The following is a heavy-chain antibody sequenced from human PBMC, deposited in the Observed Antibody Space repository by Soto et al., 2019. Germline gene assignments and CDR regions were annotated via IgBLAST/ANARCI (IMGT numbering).Heavy chain of an antibody. CDR3: ANGYSYGFDWNWYFDL. CDR1: GGSISSGGYY. Sequence: KTSETLSLTCTVSGGSISSGGYYWSWIRQHPGKGLEWIGYIYYSGSTYYNPSLKSRVTISVDTSKNQFSLKLSSVTAADTAVYYCANGYSYGFDWNWYFDLWGRGTLVTVSS. CDR2: IYYSGST. J-gene: IGHJ2*01. D-gene: IGHD5-18*01. V-gene: IGHV4-31*03.